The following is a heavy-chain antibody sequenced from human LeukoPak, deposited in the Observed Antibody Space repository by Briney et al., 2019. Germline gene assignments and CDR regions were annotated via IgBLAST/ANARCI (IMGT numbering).Heavy chain of an antibody. V-gene: IGHV1-8*01. CDR3: AKSYSGSYGIDY. Sequence: ASVKVSCQPSGHTFTSYDINWVPQATGQALAWMGWMNPNSGNTGYAQKFQGRVTMTRNTSISTAYMELTSQTSEDTDVYYGAKSYSGSYGIDYWGQGTLVTVSS. J-gene: IGHJ4*02. CDR2: MNPNSGNT. CDR1: GHTFTSYD. D-gene: IGHD1-26*01.